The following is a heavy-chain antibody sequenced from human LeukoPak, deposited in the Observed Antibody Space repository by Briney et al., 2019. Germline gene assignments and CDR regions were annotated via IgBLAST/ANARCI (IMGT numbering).Heavy chain of an antibody. CDR2: ISYDGSNK. Sequence: PGGSLRLSCAASGFTFSSYAMHWVRQAPGKGLEWVAIISYDGSNKYYADSVKGRFTISRDNAKNSLYLQMNSLRAEDTAVYYCASLVVVPAAMGHQGGWGQGTLVTVSS. D-gene: IGHD2-2*01. CDR1: GFTFSSYA. V-gene: IGHV3-30-3*01. J-gene: IGHJ4*02. CDR3: ASLVVVPAAMGHQGG.